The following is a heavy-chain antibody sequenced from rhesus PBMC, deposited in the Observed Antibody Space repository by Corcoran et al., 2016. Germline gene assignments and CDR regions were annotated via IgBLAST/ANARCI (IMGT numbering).Heavy chain of an antibody. V-gene: IGHV5-2*01. Sequence: EVQLVQSGAEVKRPGESLKIACKTSGYSFTSYWISWVRQMPGKGLDWMGAVDPSDSATRDSPSFQGQFTISAAKSISTTYLQWSSLKASDSATYYCAKRGSSGWSFDYWGQGVLVTVSS. CDR3: AKRGSSGWSFDY. D-gene: IGHD6S26*01. J-gene: IGHJ4*01. CDR2: VDPSDSAT. CDR1: GYSFTSYW.